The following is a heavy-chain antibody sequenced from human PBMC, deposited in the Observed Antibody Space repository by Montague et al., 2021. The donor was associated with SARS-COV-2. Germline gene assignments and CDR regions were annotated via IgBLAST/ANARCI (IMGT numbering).Heavy chain of an antibody. CDR3: ARGMYGLTETTDASDI. J-gene: IGHJ3*02. V-gene: IGHV4-31*03. CDR2: LYSSGTT. Sequence: TLSLTCTVSGGSIRSSYNYWSWIRQHPGRGLEWVGYLYSSGTTYYNPTLRSRVTISVDTSKEPLSLKLSSVTAADTAVYYGARGMYGLTETTDASDIWGQGTTVSVSS. D-gene: IGHD1-14*01. CDR1: GGSIRSSYNY.